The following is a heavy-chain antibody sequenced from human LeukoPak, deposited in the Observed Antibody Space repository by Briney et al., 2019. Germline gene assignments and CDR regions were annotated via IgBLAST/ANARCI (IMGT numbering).Heavy chain of an antibody. J-gene: IGHJ6*03. CDR3: ARVPRGYDGYRRSIYYYYMDV. CDR2: INPNSGGT. V-gene: IGHV1-2*02. CDR1: GYTFTGYY. Sequence: GASVKVSCKASGYTFTGYYMHWVRQAPGQGLEWMGWINPNSGGTNYAQKFQGRVTMTRDTSISTAYMELSSLRSEDTAVYYCARVPRGYDGYRRSIYYYYMDVWGNGTTVTVSS. D-gene: IGHD5-12*01.